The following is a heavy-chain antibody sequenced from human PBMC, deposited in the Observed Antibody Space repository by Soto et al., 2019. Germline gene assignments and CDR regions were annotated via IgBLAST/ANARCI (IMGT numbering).Heavy chain of an antibody. CDR2: IDHSGST. CDR3: ARRWGEGRVDY. Sequence: QVQLQESGPGLVTPSGSLSLTCAVSGGSLSSSNWWSWVRQPPGKGLQWIGEIDHSGSTNYIPSLKSRVTISVDKSRNQVSLKLSSVTAADTDVDYCARRWGEGRVDYWGQGTLVTVSS. D-gene: IGHD3-16*01. J-gene: IGHJ4*02. V-gene: IGHV4-4*02. CDR1: GGSLSSSNW.